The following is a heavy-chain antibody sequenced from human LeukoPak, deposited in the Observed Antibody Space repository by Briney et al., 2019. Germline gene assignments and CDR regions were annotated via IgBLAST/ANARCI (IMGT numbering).Heavy chain of an antibody. CDR2: IYYNGST. D-gene: IGHD6-25*01. Sequence: PGGSLRLSCAASGLTVSSNYLSWVRQAPEKGLEWVSVIYYNGSTYYADSVRGRFTISRDNSRNTVYLQMNSLRPEDTAVYYCARDSSGKGTWYFDLWGRGTLVTVSS. CDR1: GLTVSSNY. J-gene: IGHJ2*01. CDR3: ARDSSGKGTWYFDL. V-gene: IGHV3-53*01.